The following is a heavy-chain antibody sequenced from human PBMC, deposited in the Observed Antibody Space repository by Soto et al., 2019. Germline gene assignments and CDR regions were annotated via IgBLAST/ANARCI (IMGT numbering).Heavy chain of an antibody. J-gene: IGHJ5*02. CDR3: AKGTTEQWLVPYHWFDP. CDR2: ISGSGGST. V-gene: IGHV3-23*01. D-gene: IGHD6-19*01. Sequence: PGGSLRLSCAASGFTFSSYAMSWVRQAPGKGLEWVSAISGSGGSTYYADSVKGRFTISRDNSKNTLYLQMNSLRAEDTAVYYCAKGTTEQWLVPYHWFDPWGQGTLVTVSS. CDR1: GFTFSSYA.